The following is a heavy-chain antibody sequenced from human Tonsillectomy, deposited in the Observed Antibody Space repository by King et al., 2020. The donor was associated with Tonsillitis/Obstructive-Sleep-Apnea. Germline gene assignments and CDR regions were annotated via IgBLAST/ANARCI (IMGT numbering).Heavy chain of an antibody. J-gene: IGHJ6*03. CDR1: GYTFTDYG. Sequence: VQLVQSGAEVKKPGASVKVSCKASGYTFTDYGVTWVRQAPGQGLEWMGWISAYNGNRNYAQKLQGRVTMTTDTPTRTAYMELSSLTSDDTAVYYCARGYCGSGTGKYMVVWGEGTTVTVSS. CDR2: ISAYNGNR. V-gene: IGHV1-18*01. CDR3: ARGYCGSGTGKYMVV. D-gene: IGHD3-10*01.